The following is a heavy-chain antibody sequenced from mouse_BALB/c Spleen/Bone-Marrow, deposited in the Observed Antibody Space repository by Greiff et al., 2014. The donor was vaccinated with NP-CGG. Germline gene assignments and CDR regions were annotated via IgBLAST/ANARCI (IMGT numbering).Heavy chain of an antibody. D-gene: IGHD2-4*01. J-gene: IGHJ2*01. Sequence: DVMLVESGGDLVKPGGSLKLSCAASGFTFSSYGMSWVRQTPDKRLEWVATISSGGSYTYYPDSVKGRFTTSRDNAKNTLYLQMSSLKSEDTAMYYCARQTYYDYDGYFDYWGQGTTLTVSS. CDR2: ISSGGSYT. CDR3: ARQTYYDYDGYFDY. CDR1: GFTFSSYG. V-gene: IGHV5-6*02.